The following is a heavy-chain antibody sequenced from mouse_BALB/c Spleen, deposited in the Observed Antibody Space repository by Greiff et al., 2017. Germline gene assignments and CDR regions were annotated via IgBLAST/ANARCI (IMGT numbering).Heavy chain of an antibody. CDR2: IRLKSNNYAT. Sequence: EVKLQESGGGLVQPGGSMKLSCVASGFTFSNYWMNWVRQSPEKGLEWVAEIRLKSNNYATHYAESVKGRFTISRDDSKSSVYLQMNNLRAEDTGIYYCTSYVSYAMDYWGQGTSVTVSS. CDR3: TSYVSYAMDY. V-gene: IGHV6-6*02. CDR1: GFTFSNYW. J-gene: IGHJ4*01. D-gene: IGHD2-12*01.